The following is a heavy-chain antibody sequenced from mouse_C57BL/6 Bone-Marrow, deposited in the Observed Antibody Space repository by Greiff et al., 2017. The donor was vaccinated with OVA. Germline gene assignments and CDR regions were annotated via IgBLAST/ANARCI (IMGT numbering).Heavy chain of an antibody. V-gene: IGHV1-77*01. J-gene: IGHJ3*01. CDR3: ARAEVEEYGSSSLAY. Sequence: VKLVESGAELVKPGASVKISCKASGYTFTDYYINWVKQRPGQGLEWIGKIGPGSGSTSYNEKFKGKATLTADKYSRPAYMQRRSLTSEDSAVYGCARAEVEEYGSSSLAYWGQGTLVTVSA. CDR2: IGPGSGST. CDR1: GYTFTDYY. D-gene: IGHD1-1*01.